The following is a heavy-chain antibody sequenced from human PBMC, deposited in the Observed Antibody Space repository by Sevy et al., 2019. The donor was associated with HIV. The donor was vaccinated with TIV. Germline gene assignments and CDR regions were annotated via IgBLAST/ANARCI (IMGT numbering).Heavy chain of an antibody. D-gene: IGHD3-22*01. J-gene: IGHJ4*02. CDR1: GGSFSGYY. CDR3: ATTKDYYDSSGYPFDY. V-gene: IGHV4-34*01. Sequence: SETLSLTCAVYGGSFSGYYWSWIRQPPGKGLEWIGEINHSGSTNYNPALKSRVTISVDTSKNQFSLKLSSVTAADTAVYYCATTKDYYDSSGYPFDYWGQGTLVTVSS. CDR2: INHSGST.